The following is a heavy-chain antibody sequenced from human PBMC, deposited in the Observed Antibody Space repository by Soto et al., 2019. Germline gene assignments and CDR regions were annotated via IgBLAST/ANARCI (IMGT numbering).Heavy chain of an antibody. CDR3: AGDHSSGWYHLFDY. Sequence: ASVKVSCKASGYTFTSYGISWVRQAPGQGLEWMGWISAYNGNTNYAQKLQGRVTMTTDTSTSTAYMELRSLRSDDTAVYYCAGDHSSGWYHLFDYWGQGTLVTVSS. J-gene: IGHJ4*02. V-gene: IGHV1-18*01. CDR1: GYTFTSYG. CDR2: ISAYNGNT. D-gene: IGHD6-19*01.